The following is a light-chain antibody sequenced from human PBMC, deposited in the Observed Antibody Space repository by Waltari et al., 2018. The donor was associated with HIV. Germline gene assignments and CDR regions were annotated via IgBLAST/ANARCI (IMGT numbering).Light chain of an antibody. CDR1: SSDVGGYNL. CDR2: EVS. Sequence: QSALTQPASVSGSPGQSITISCTGTSSDVGGYNLVSWYQQHPGKAPKLMIYEVSKPPSGVSNRFSGSKSGNTASLTISELQAEDEADYYCCAYAGSTTYVIFGGGTKLTVL. J-gene: IGLJ2*01. V-gene: IGLV2-23*02. CDR3: CAYAGSTTYVI.